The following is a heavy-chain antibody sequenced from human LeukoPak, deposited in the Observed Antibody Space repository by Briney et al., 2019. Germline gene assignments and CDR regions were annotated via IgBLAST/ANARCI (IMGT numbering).Heavy chain of an antibody. J-gene: IGHJ4*02. CDR3: AREVVVRVTMIVVVITTHNYFDY. D-gene: IGHD3-22*01. CDR2: INHSGST. Sequence: SETLSLTCAVYGGSFSGYYWSWIRQPPGKGLEWIGEINHSGSTNYNPSLKSRVTISVDTSKNQFSLKLSSVTAADTAVYYCAREVVVRVTMIVVVITTHNYFDYWGQGTLVTVSS. CDR1: GGSFSGYY. V-gene: IGHV4-34*01.